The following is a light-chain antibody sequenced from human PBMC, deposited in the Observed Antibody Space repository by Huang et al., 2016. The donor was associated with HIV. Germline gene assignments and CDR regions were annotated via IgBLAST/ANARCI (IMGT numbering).Light chain of an antibody. J-gene: IGKJ2*01. V-gene: IGKV1-27*01. CDR3: QKYNSAPYT. Sequence: DIHMTQSPSSLSSSVGDRVTITCRASQDIRNYLAWYQQKPGTAPKLLISAASTLQSGVPSRFSGSGSGTDFTLTIGSLQPEDVATYYCQKYNSAPYTCGQGTKLEIK. CDR1: QDIRNY. CDR2: AAS.